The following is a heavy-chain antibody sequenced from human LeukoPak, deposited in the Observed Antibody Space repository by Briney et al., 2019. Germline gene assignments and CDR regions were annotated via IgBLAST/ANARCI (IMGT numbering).Heavy chain of an antibody. Sequence: GGSLRLSCEASGFTFSAYAMTWVRQAPGKGLEWVSSIGSDNKRHYSESVTGRFAISRDNSKNTLYLQMNSLRVEDTAIYYCARAAMVRGVDYFDYWGQGTLVTVSS. CDR3: ARAAMVRGVDYFDY. D-gene: IGHD3-10*01. J-gene: IGHJ4*02. CDR2: IGSDNKR. V-gene: IGHV3-23*05. CDR1: GFTFSAYA.